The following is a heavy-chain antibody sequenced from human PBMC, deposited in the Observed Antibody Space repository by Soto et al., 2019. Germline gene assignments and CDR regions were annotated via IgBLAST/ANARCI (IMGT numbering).Heavy chain of an antibody. D-gene: IGHD3-22*01. Sequence: GGSLRLSCAASGFTFSSYGMHWVRQAPGKRLEVVAVIGYDASNKDYADSVKGRFTISRDNSKNTLYLQMNSLRAEDTAVYYCARDSYYYDSSGYYGGWYYYYGMDVWGQGTTVTVSS. J-gene: IGHJ6*02. CDR3: ARDSYYYDSSGYYGGWYYYYGMDV. V-gene: IGHV3-33*01. CDR2: IGYDASNK. CDR1: GFTFSSYG.